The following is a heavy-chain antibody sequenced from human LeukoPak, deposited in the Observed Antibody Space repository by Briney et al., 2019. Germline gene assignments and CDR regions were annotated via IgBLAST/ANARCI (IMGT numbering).Heavy chain of an antibody. CDR2: IQPDGSEE. CDR3: AIQSFANFDP. D-gene: IGHD3-16*01. CDR1: GFTSSSYW. J-gene: IGHJ5*02. V-gene: IGHV3-7*01. Sequence: PGGSLRLSCAASGFTSSSYWMSWVRKAPGQDLEWVGNIQPDGSEEYPVDSVKGRLTISRDHARNLLFLQMNSLRVEDTAVYYCAIQSFANFDPWGQGTLVTVSS.